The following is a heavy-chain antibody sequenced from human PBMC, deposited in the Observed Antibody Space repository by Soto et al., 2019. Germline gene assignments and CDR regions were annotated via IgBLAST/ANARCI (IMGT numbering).Heavy chain of an antibody. CDR1: GGSISSSSYY. D-gene: IGHD6-19*01. Sequence: QLQLQESGPGLVKPSETLSLTCTVSGGSISSSSYYWGWIRQPPGKGLEWIGSIYYSGSTYYNPSLKSRATISVDTSKNQFSLKLSSVTAADTAVYYCARYSSSGWYYFDYWGQGTLVTVSS. V-gene: IGHV4-39*01. CDR2: IYYSGST. CDR3: ARYSSSGWYYFDY. J-gene: IGHJ4*02.